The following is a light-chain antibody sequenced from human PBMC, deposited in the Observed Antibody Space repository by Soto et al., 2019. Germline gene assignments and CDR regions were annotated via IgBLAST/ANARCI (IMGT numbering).Light chain of an antibody. CDR1: QSISSY. CDR3: QQSYSIT. CDR2: AAS. V-gene: IGKV1-39*01. J-gene: IGKJ5*01. Sequence: DIEMTQAPSSLSASVGDRVTITCRASQSISSYLNWYQQKPGKAPKLLIYAASSLQSGVPSRFSGSGSGTDFTLTISSLQPEDFATYYCQQSYSITFGQGTRLEIK.